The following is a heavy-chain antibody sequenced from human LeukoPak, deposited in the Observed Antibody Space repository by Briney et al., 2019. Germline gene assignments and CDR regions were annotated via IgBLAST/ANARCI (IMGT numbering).Heavy chain of an antibody. Sequence: PSETLSLTCTVSGGSIRSSYYYWGWIRQPPGKGLEWIGSIYDSGSTYYNPSLKSRVTISVDTSKNQFSLKLTSLTAADTALYYCARQDGGSFYRVDCWGQGTLVTVSS. CDR1: GGSIRSSYYY. J-gene: IGHJ4*02. V-gene: IGHV4-39*01. CDR2: IYDSGST. CDR3: ARQDGGSFYRVDC. D-gene: IGHD1-26*01.